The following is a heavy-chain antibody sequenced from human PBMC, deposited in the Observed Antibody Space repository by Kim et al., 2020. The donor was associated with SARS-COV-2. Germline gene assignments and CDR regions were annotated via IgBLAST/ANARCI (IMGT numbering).Heavy chain of an antibody. CDR3: ARARGYSYGKTGNWFDP. J-gene: IGHJ5*02. Sequence: LKSRVTISVDTSKNQFALKLSSVTAADTAVYYWARARGYSYGKTGNWFDPWGQGTLVTVSS. V-gene: IGHV4-59*01. D-gene: IGHD5-18*01.